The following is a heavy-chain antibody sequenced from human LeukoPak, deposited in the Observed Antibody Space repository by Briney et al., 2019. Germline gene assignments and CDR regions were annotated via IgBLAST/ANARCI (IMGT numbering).Heavy chain of an antibody. CDR2: IKSKTDGGTT. J-gene: IGHJ4*02. CDR1: GFTFSNAW. D-gene: IGHD3-10*01. CDR3: TTADSDESITMVRGVIRRKYYFDY. Sequence: GGSLRLSCAASGFTFSNAWMSWVRQAPGKGLEWVGRIKSKTDGGTTDYAAPVKGRFTISRDDSKNTLYLQMNSLKTEDTAVYYCTTADSDESITMVRGVIRRKYYFDYWGQGTLVTVSS. V-gene: IGHV3-15*01.